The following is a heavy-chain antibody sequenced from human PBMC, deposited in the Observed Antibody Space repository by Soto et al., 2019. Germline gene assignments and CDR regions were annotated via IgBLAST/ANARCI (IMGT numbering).Heavy chain of an antibody. CDR2: ISSSSSYI. CDR1: GLTFRNYS. Sequence: GGSLRLSCGASGLTFRNYSMNWVRQAPGRGLEWVSSISSSSSYIYYADSVKGRFTISRDNAKNSLYLQMNSLRAEDTAVYYCAIGTDEAVPTDYSDSWCQGT. CDR3: AIGTDEAVPTDYSDS. D-gene: IGHD1-1*01. V-gene: IGHV3-21*01. J-gene: IGHJ4*02.